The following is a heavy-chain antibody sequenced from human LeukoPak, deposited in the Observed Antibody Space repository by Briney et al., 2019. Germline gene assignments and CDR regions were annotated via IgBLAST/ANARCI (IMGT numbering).Heavy chain of an antibody. CDR3: ARDLGTRKSIAFAD. CDR2: ISSNNGYI. Sequence: GGSLRLSCAASGFSFSSYRVNWVRQAPGKGLEWVASISSNNGYIYYADSVKGRFSISRDNGENSLHLQMNSLRAEDAAVYYCARDLGTRKSIAFADWGQGTLVTVSP. J-gene: IGHJ4*02. CDR1: GFSFSSYR. V-gene: IGHV3-21*01. D-gene: IGHD6-6*01.